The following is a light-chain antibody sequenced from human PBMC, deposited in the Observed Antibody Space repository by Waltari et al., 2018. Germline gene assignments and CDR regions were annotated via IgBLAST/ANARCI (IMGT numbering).Light chain of an antibody. Sequence: DIQMTQSPSSLSASVGDRVTITFWASQGINNYLSWYQQKPGKAPYLLFYYASCLETVIPSTFSGSRSGTYYTLTISSLQPEDITTYYCQQYNNSPPTFGGGTKVEIK. CDR3: QQYNNSPPT. CDR2: YAS. CDR1: QGINNY. V-gene: IGKV1-33*01. J-gene: IGKJ4*01.